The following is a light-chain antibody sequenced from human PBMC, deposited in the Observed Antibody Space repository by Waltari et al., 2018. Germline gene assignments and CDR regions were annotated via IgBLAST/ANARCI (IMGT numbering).Light chain of an antibody. CDR1: KLGDKY. CDR3: QAWDSSTAYV. Sequence: SYELTQPPSVSVSPGHTASIPCSGDKLGDKYPSWYQQKPGQPPVLVIYQDSKRPSGIPERFSGSKSANTATLSISGTQAMDEADYYCQAWDSSTAYVFGTGTKVTVL. V-gene: IGLV3-1*01. CDR2: QDS. J-gene: IGLJ1*01.